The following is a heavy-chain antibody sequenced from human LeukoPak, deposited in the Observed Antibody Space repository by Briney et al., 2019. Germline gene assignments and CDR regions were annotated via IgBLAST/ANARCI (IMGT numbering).Heavy chain of an antibody. J-gene: IGHJ3*02. Sequence: PGGSLRLSCAASGLTFSSYAMSWVRQAPGKGLEWVSAISGSGGSTYYADSVKGRFTISRDNSKNTLYLQMNSLRAEDTAVYYCAKDLTYYYDSSGYYPHDAFDIWGQGTMVTVSS. CDR3: AKDLTYYYDSSGYYPHDAFDI. CDR1: GLTFSSYA. CDR2: ISGSGGST. V-gene: IGHV3-23*01. D-gene: IGHD3-22*01.